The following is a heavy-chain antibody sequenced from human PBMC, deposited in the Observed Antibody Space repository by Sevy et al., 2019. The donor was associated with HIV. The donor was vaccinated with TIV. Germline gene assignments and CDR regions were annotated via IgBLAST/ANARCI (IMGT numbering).Heavy chain of an antibody. J-gene: IGHJ4*02. V-gene: IGHV4-39*01. Sequence: SETLSLTCSVSGGSISRNSYDWGWIRQPPGKGLEWIGSIFYSGNTYYATSLRSRVTISVDTSKNQFSLKLSSVTAADTAVYYCARVRGYDIERNPTHFDYWGQGTLVTVSS. CDR3: ARVRGYDIERNPTHFDY. CDR2: IFYSGNT. D-gene: IGHD5-12*01. CDR1: GGSISRNSYD.